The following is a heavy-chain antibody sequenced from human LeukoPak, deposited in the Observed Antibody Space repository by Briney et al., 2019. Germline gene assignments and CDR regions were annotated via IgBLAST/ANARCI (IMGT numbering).Heavy chain of an antibody. CDR3: ARAPGYSSGWYSYYFDY. J-gene: IGHJ4*02. Sequence: SETLSLTCAVYGGSFSGNYWSWIRQPPGKGLEWIGEINHSGSTNYNPSLKSRVTISVDTSKNQFSLKLSSVTAADTAVYYCARAPGYSSGWYSYYFDYWGQGTLVTVSS. D-gene: IGHD6-19*01. CDR2: INHSGST. V-gene: IGHV4-34*01. CDR1: GGSFSGNY.